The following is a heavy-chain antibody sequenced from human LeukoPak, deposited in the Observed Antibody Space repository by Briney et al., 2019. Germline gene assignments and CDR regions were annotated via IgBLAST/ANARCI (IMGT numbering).Heavy chain of an antibody. CDR2: ISGSGGST. CDR1: GFTFSSYA. CDR3: AKVRLDSSGYPLDAFDI. D-gene: IGHD3-22*01. V-gene: IGHV3-23*01. J-gene: IGHJ3*02. Sequence: GGSLRLSCAASGFTFSSYARSWVRQAPGKGLEWGSAISGSGGSTYYADSVKGRFTISRDNSKNTLYLQMNSLRAEDTAVYYCAKVRLDSSGYPLDAFDIWGQGTMVTVSS.